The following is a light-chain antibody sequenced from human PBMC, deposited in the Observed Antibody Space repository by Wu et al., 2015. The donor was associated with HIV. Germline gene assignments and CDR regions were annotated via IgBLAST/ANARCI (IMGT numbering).Light chain of an antibody. J-gene: IGKJ1*01. Sequence: EIVLTQSPGTLSLSPGERATLSCRASQSVSSSYLVWYQQKPGQAPRLLIYGASSRATGIPDRFSGSGSGTDFSLTISRLEPEDVAVYYCQQYGSSPLWTFGRRDQGWKSN. CDR2: GAS. V-gene: IGKV3-20*01. CDR1: QSVSSSY. CDR3: QQYGSSPLWT.